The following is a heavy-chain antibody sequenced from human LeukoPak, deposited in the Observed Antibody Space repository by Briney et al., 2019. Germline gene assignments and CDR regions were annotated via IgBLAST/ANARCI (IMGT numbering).Heavy chain of an antibody. CDR1: GFTFSSHA. D-gene: IGHD6-13*01. CDR3: ARDLGSSGSVDY. V-gene: IGHV3-30*04. Sequence: GGSLRLSCVASGFTFSSHAVHWVRQAPGKGLEWVAVISYDGSNKYYTASVKGRFTISRDNSKNTVNLQMNTLKPEDTAVYYCARDLGSSGSVDYWGQGTLVTVSS. CDR2: ISYDGSNK. J-gene: IGHJ4*02.